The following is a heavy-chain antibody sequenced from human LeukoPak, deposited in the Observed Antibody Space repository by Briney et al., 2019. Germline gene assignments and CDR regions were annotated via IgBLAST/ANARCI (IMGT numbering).Heavy chain of an antibody. D-gene: IGHD5-18*01. J-gene: IGHJ4*02. V-gene: IGHV3-23*01. CDR3: AKDIQGAN. CDR2: ISASGGST. Sequence: PSETLSLTCTVSGASITTYYWAWVRQGPGKGLEWVSLISASGGSTYYADSVKGRFTISRDNSKNTVYLQMNSLRAEDTALYYCAKDIQGANWGQGTLVTVSS. CDR1: GASITTYY.